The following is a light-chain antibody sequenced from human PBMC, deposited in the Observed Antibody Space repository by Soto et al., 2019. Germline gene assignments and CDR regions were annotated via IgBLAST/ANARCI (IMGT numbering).Light chain of an antibody. V-gene: IGLV1-47*01. Sequence: QSVLTQPASASGTPGQRVTISCSGSSSNIGSNYVYWYQQLPGTAPKLLIYRYNQRPSGVPDRFSGSKSGTSASLAISGLRSEDEADYYCAAWDDSLSGWVFGGGTKLTVL. J-gene: IGLJ3*02. CDR2: RYN. CDR3: AAWDDSLSGWV. CDR1: SSNIGSNY.